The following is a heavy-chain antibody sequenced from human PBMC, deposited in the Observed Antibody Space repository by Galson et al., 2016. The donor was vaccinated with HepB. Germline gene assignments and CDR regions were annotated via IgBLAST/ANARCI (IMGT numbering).Heavy chain of an antibody. CDR3: AKLGGDSGSPY. Sequence: SLRLSCAASGFTLSRFAMSWVRQAPGKGLEWVASFSNIQKTYYGEAGKGRFTNSRDNSKNTLYLQVNSLRADDTAVYYCAKLGGDSGSPYWGHGTLVTVSS. J-gene: IGHJ4*01. D-gene: IGHD5-12*01. CDR2: FSNIQKT. V-gene: IGHV3-23*01. CDR1: GFTLSRFA.